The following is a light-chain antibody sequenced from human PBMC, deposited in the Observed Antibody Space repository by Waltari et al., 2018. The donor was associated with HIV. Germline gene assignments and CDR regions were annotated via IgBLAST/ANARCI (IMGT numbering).Light chain of an antibody. CDR2: LAS. V-gene: IGKV2-28*01. J-gene: IGKJ1*01. CDR3: MQALQTPPA. CDR1: QRLLHTNGYHY. Sequence: DIVMTQSPLSPPVTPGEPASLSCTYSQRLLHTNGYHYLDWYLQKPRHSPQLLIYLASRRASGVPDRFSGSRSDTDFTQKISSVKAKYVGVYYCMQALQTPPAFGQGTKVEIK.